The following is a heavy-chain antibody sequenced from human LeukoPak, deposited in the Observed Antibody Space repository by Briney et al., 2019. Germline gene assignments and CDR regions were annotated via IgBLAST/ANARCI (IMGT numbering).Heavy chain of an antibody. D-gene: IGHD2-2*01. V-gene: IGHV3-30*02. CDR2: IRYDGSNK. J-gene: IGHJ6*03. Sequence: GGSLRLSCAASGFTFSSYGMHWVRQAPGKGLEWVAFIRYDGSNKYYADSVKGRFTISRDNSKGTLYLQMNSLRAEDTAVYYCAKLGRVVVVPAAQHDYYYMDVWGKGTTVTVSS. CDR3: AKLGRVVVVPAAQHDYYYMDV. CDR1: GFTFSSYG.